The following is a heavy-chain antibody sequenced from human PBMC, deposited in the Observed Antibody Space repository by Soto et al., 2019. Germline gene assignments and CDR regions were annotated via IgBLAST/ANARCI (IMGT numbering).Heavy chain of an antibody. CDR1: GFTFSDSA. J-gene: IGHJ3*02. CDR2: IRSKVGNYAT. Sequence: EVQLVESGGGLVQPGGSLKLSCATSGFTFSDSAVHWVRQASGKGLEWVGRIRSKVGNYATTFAASVEGRFTFSRDESETTAYLHMNSLKTEDTAIYYCTRRPELRRSDAFDIWGQGTMVTVSS. V-gene: IGHV3-73*01. D-gene: IGHD1-7*01. CDR3: TRRPELRRSDAFDI.